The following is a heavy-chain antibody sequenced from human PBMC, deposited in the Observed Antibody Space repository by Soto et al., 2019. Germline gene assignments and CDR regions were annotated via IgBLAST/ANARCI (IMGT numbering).Heavy chain of an antibody. CDR3: ARDRSGSSVFYYYYMDG. J-gene: IGHJ6*03. Sequence: SETLSLTCTVSGGSISSGGYYWSWIRQHPGKGLERIGYIYYSGSTYYNPSLKSRVTISVDTSKNQFSLKLSSVTAADTAVYYCARDRSGSSVFYYYYMDGWGKETTVTVSS. V-gene: IGHV4-31*03. CDR1: GGSISSGGYY. CDR2: IYYSGST. D-gene: IGHD6-6*01.